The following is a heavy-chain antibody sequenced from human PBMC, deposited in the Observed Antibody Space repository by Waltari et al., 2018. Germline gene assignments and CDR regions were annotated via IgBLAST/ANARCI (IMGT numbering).Heavy chain of an antibody. V-gene: IGHV3-74*03. J-gene: IGHJ3*01. D-gene: IGHD2-15*01. CDR3: ARAGLLGAFDV. CDR2: INNDGSST. Sequence: EVHLVESGGGLVQPGGSLRLSCAASGVTLSRSWIHWVRQSPGKGLMGVSRINNDGSSTVYADSVKGRFTISRDDAKNTVSLQMNNLSAEDTALYYCARAGLLGAFDVWGQGTMVTVSS. CDR1: GVTLSRSW.